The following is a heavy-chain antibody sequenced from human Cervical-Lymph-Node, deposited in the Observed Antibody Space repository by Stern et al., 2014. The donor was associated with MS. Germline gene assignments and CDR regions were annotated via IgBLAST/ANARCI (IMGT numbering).Heavy chain of an antibody. V-gene: IGHV3-30*18. Sequence: DQLVESGGGVVQPGTSLRLSCAVSGFTFSNYGMHWVRQAPGKGLEWVAVISYDADVKCYADSVKGRFTISRDTPKNTMYLQLNSLKVEDTAVYFCAKKSVGTTGTTTAFDYWGQGTLVTVSS. CDR3: AKKSVGTTGTTTAFDY. J-gene: IGHJ4*02. D-gene: IGHD1-1*01. CDR2: ISYDADVK. CDR1: GFTFSNYG.